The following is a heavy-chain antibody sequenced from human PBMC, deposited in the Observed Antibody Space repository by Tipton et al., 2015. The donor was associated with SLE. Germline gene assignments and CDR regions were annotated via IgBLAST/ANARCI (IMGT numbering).Heavy chain of an antibody. CDR1: GGSISSGSYC. V-gene: IGHV4-39*07. CDR3: ARLSVDSWELPLYFDY. D-gene: IGHD1-26*01. CDR2: IYYSGSG. J-gene: IGHJ4*02. Sequence: TLSLTCTVSGGSISSGSYCWGWIRQPPGKGPEWIGTIYYSGSGHYNPSLKSRVTISVDTSKNQFFLKLSSVTAADTAVYSRARLSVDSWELPLYFDYWGQGALVTVSS.